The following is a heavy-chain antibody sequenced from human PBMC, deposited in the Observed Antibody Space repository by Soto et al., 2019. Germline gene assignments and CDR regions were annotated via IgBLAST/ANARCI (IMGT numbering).Heavy chain of an antibody. Sequence: GGYLRLSCAASGFTLSGYAMDWVRQAPGKGLEYVSGISSNGVGTYYANSVQGRFTISRDNSKNTVYLQMGSLRPEDMAVYYCSRRARTDFYYMAVCVKGTTVTVSS. V-gene: IGHV3-64*01. CDR1: GFTLSGYA. J-gene: IGHJ6*03. CDR3: SRRARTDFYYMAV. CDR2: ISSNGVGT. D-gene: IGHD6-6*01.